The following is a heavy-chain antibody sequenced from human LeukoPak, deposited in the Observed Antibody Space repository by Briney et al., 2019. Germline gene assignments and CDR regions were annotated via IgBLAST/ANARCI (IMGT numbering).Heavy chain of an antibody. CDR3: ARRFGAIFGVVPFDY. Sequence: GESLKISCQGSGYTFSIYWMAWVRQMPGKGLEWMGIIYPGDSDTRYSPSFQGQVTISADKSISTAYLQWSSLKASDTAMYYCARRFGAIFGVVPFDYWGQGTLVTVSS. J-gene: IGHJ4*02. CDR1: GYTFSIYW. D-gene: IGHD3-3*01. CDR2: IYPGDSDT. V-gene: IGHV5-51*01.